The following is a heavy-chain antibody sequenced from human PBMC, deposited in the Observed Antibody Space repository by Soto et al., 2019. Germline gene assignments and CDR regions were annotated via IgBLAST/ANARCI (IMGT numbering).Heavy chain of an antibody. J-gene: IGHJ5*02. CDR3: ARVYSSSSWNWFDP. CDR2: INHSGST. Sequence: SETLSLTCAVYGGSFSGYYWSWIRQPPGKGLEWIGEINHSGSTNYNPSLKSRVTISVDTSKNQFSLKLSSVTAADTAVYYCARVYSSSSWNWFDPWGQGTLVTVSS. D-gene: IGHD6-6*01. V-gene: IGHV4-34*01. CDR1: GGSFSGYY.